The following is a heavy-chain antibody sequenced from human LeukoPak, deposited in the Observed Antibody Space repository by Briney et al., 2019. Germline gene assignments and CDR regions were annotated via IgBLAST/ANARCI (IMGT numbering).Heavy chain of an antibody. D-gene: IGHD5-24*01. CDR1: GFIFSSFW. V-gene: IGHV3-7*01. Sequence: GGSLRLSCAASGFIFSSFWMSWVRQAPEKGLEWVANIKQDGSEKYYVDSVKGRFTISRDNAKNSLYLQMNSLRAEDTAVYYCARGGLHDYGDYWGQGTLVTVSS. J-gene: IGHJ4*02. CDR2: IKQDGSEK. CDR3: ARGGLHDYGDY.